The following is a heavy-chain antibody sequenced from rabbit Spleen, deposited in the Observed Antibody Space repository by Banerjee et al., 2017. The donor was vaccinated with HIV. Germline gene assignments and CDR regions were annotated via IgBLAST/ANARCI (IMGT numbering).Heavy chain of an antibody. CDR2: IYAGSSGST. CDR1: GFSFSRSDY. D-gene: IGHD6-1*01. Sequence: QSLEESGGDLVKPGASMTLTCTASGFSFSRSDYMCWVRQAPGKGLEWIACIYAGSSGSTWYASWAKGRFTISNTSSTTVTLQMTSLTAADTATYFCARAGYAGFGYANFRDYYGMDLWGQGSLVTVS. CDR3: ARAGYAGFGYANFRDYYGMDL. V-gene: IGHV1S40*01. J-gene: IGHJ6*01.